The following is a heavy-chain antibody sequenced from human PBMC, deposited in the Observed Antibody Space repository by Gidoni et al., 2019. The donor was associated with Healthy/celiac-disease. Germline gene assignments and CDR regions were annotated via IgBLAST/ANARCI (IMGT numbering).Heavy chain of an antibody. CDR3: ARNPPYCSGGSCYSYFDY. J-gene: IGHJ4*02. CDR1: GYTFTSYA. Sequence: QVQLVQSGAEVKKPGASVKVSCKASGYTFTSYAMHWVRQAPGQRLEWMGGINAGNGNTKYSQKFQGRVTITRDTSASTAYMELSSLRSEDTAVYYCARNPPYCSGGSCYSYFDYWGQGTLVTVSS. V-gene: IGHV1-3*01. CDR2: INAGNGNT. D-gene: IGHD2-15*01.